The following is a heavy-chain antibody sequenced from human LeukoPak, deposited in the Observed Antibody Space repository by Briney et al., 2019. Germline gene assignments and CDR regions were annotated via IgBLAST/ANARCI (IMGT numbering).Heavy chain of an antibody. CDR1: GFTFSSYG. CDR2: IRYDGSDK. CDR3: AKDRSLKVYGGSDKCFDY. V-gene: IGHV3-30*02. J-gene: IGHJ4*02. Sequence: GGSLRLSCAASGFTFSSYGMHWVRQAPGKGLEWVAFIRYDGSDKYYADSVKGRFSMSRDNSKNTLYLQMNSLRAEDTAVYYCAKDRSLKVYGGSDKCFDYWGRGTLVTVSS. D-gene: IGHD4-23*01.